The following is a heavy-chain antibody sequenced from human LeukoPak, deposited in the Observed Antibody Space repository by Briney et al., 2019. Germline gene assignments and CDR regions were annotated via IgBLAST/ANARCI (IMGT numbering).Heavy chain of an antibody. CDR1: GFTFSSYW. CDR2: IKQDGSEK. D-gene: IGHD2-15*01. Sequence: PGGSLRLSCAASGFTFSSYWMSWVRQAPGKGLEWVANIKQDGSEKYYVDSVKGRFTISRDNAKNSLYLQMSSLRAEDMAVYYCARVGGCCYFDYWGQGAPVTVSS. V-gene: IGHV3-7*01. J-gene: IGHJ4*02. CDR3: ARVGGCCYFDY.